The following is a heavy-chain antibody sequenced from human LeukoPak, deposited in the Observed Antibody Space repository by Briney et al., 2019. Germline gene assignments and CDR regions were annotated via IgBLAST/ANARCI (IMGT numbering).Heavy chain of an antibody. CDR2: ISGGGGST. CDR1: GFNFSSYA. V-gene: IGHV3-23*01. Sequence: PGGFLRLSCAASGFNFSSYAMSWVRQAPGKGLEWVSAISGGGGSTYYADSVKGRFTISRDNSKNTLYLQMNSLRAEDTAVYYCVKDPAARSFDFWGQGNLVTVSS. D-gene: IGHD2-2*01. CDR3: VKDPAARSFDF. J-gene: IGHJ4*02.